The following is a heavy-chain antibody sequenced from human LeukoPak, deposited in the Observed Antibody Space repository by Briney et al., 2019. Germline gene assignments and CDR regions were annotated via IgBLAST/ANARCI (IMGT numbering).Heavy chain of an antibody. CDR3: AKDYRHDYGDYYFDY. V-gene: IGHV3-30*18. CDR1: GFTSSSYG. D-gene: IGHD4-17*01. J-gene: IGHJ4*02. CDR2: ISYDGSNK. Sequence: PGRSLRLSCAASGFTSSSYGMHWVRQAPGKGLEWVAVISYDGSNKYYADSVKGRFTISRDNSKNTLYLQMNSLRAEDTVVYYCAKDYRHDYGDYYFDYWGQGTLVTVSS.